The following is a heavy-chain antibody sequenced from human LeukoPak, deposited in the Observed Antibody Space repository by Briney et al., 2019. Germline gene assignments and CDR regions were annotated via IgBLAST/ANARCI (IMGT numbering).Heavy chain of an antibody. CDR1: GFTFSGYW. V-gene: IGHV3-74*01. J-gene: IGHJ5*02. Sequence: GGSLRLSCAASGFTFSGYWMHWVRQAPGKGLVWVSRISTDGSSNTYADSVKGRFTISRDNAKNTLYVQMNSLKTEDTGVYYCITMKKEFLTGSSSWGQATPATVSS. CDR3: ITMKKEFLTGSSS. CDR2: ISTDGSSN. D-gene: IGHD3-9*01.